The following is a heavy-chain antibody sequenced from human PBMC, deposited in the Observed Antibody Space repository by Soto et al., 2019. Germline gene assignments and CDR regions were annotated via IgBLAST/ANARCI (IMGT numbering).Heavy chain of an antibody. CDR1: GGSFSGYY. Sequence: SETLSLTCAVYGGSFSGYYWSWIRQPPGKGLEWIGEINHSGSTNYNPSLKSRVTISVDTSKNQFSLKLSSVTAADTAVYFCARSFGPRGVADDATYYPWTIDYWGLGTLVT. V-gene: IGHV4-34*01. J-gene: IGHJ4*02. CDR2: INHSGST. D-gene: IGHD3-10*01. CDR3: ARSFGPRGVADDATYYPWTIDY.